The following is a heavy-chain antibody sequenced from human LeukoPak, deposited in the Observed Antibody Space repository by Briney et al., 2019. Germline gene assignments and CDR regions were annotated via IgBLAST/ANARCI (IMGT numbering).Heavy chain of an antibody. CDR2: INPNSGGT. CDR3: ARPLFDWYYYDSSGYYYLDY. Sequence: SVKVSCKASGYTFTAYYMHWVRQAPGQGLEWMGWINPNSGGTNSAQKFQGRVTMTRDTSISTAYMELSRLTSDDTAVYYCARPLFDWYYYDSSGYYYLDYWGQGTLVTVSS. V-gene: IGHV1-2*02. CDR1: GYTFTAYY. D-gene: IGHD3-22*01. J-gene: IGHJ4*02.